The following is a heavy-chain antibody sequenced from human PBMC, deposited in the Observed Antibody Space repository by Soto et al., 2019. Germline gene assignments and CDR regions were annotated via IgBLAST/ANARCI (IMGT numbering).Heavy chain of an antibody. Sequence: SETLSLTCAVYGGSFSGYYWSWIRQPPGKGLEWIGEINHSGGTNYNPSLKSRVTISVDTSKNQFSLKLSSVTAADTAVYYCAGPLTYDVYYYYGMDVWGQGTTVTVSS. V-gene: IGHV4-34*01. CDR1: GGSFSGYY. CDR2: INHSGGT. CDR3: AGPLTYDVYYYYGMDV. D-gene: IGHD5-12*01. J-gene: IGHJ6*02.